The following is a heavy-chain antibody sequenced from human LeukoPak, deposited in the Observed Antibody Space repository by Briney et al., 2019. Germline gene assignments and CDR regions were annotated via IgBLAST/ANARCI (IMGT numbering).Heavy chain of an antibody. CDR2: INHSGST. V-gene: IGHV4-34*01. CDR3: ARRRGGYERYFQH. Sequence: SETLSLTCAVYGGSFSGYYWSWIRQPPGKGLEWIGEINHSGSTNYNPSLKSRVTISVDTSKNQFSLKLSSVTAADTAVYYCARRRGGYERYFQHWARAPWSPSPQ. D-gene: IGHD5-12*01. CDR1: GGSFSGYY. J-gene: IGHJ1*01.